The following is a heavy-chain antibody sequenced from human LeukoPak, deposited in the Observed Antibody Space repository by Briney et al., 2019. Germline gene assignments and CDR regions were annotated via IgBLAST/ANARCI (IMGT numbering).Heavy chain of an antibody. CDR1: GGSISSYY. Sequence: PSETLSLTCTVSGGSISSYYWSWIRQPPGKGLEWIGYIYYSGSTNYNPSLKRRVTISVDTSKNQFSLKLSSVTAADTAVYYCARSRLAGTSYYFYGMDVWGQGTTVTVSS. CDR2: IYYSGST. D-gene: IGHD6-19*01. CDR3: ARSRLAGTSYYFYGMDV. J-gene: IGHJ6*02. V-gene: IGHV4-59*01.